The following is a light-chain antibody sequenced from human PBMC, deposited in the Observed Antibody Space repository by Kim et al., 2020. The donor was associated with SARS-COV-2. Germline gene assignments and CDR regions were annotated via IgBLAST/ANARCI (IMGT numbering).Light chain of an antibody. V-gene: IGLV10-54*01. CDR3: SAWDSSLSAWV. Sequence: QAGLTQPPSVSKGLRQTATLTCTGNSNNVGNQGAAWLQKHQGHPPKLLSYRNNNRPSGISERLSASRSGNTASLTITGLQPEDEADCYCSAWDSSLSAWVFGGGTQLTVL. CDR1: SNNVGNQG. CDR2: RNN. J-gene: IGLJ3*02.